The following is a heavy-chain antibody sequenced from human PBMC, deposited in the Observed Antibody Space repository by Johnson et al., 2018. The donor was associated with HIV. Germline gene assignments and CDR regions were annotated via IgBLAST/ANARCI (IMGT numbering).Heavy chain of an antibody. CDR1: GFAFSSYV. D-gene: IGHD6-6*01. J-gene: IGHJ3*02. CDR2: IKQDGSEK. CDR3: AREGIAARLAAFDI. V-gene: IGHV3-7*03. Sequence: VQLVESGGGVVQPGRSLRLSCAASGFAFSSYVMHWVRQAPGKGLEWVANIKQDGSEKYYVDSVKGRFTISRDNAKNSLYLQMNSLRAEDTAVYYCAREGIAARLAAFDIWGQGTMVTVSS.